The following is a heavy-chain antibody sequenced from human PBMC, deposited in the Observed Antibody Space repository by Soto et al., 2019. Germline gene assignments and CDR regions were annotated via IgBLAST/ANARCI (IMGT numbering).Heavy chain of an antibody. CDR3: ARGWYCSSTCAPGHRFDP. D-gene: IGHD2-2*01. V-gene: IGHV4-31*03. CDR1: GGSISSGGDY. J-gene: IGHJ5*02. CDR2: IYYSGMT. Sequence: SETLSLTCTVSGGSISSGGDYWTWIRRHPGKGLEWIGYIYYSGMTYYNPSLKSRISMSVDTSKKQFSLNLSSVTAADTAVYYCARGWYCSSTCAPGHRFDPWRHGTLVTVSS.